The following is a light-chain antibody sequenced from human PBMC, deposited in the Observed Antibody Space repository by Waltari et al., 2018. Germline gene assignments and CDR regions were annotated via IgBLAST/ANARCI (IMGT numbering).Light chain of an antibody. J-gene: IGLJ2*01. CDR2: EVN. Sequence: QSALTQPASVSGSPGQSLTIACTGTRSDVGYYNLCSWYQEPPGKAPNLIIYEVNKWPSGLSNRFSGSKSGNTATLTIAGLQTEDEADYYCCSYTGSSWIFGGGTKLTVL. CDR3: CSYTGSSWI. V-gene: IGLV2-23*02. CDR1: RSDVGYYNL.